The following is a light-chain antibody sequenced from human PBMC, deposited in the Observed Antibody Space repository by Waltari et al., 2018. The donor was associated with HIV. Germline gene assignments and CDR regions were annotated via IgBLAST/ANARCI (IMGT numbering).Light chain of an antibody. CDR2: RDT. J-gene: IGLJ2*01. CDR1: NIENRN. V-gene: IGLV3-9*01. Sequence: SYELTQPLSVSVALGQTARITCGGYNIENRNVYWYQQQPGQAPLLVIYRDTNRPSGSNLGNTATLTISRAQAGDEADYYCQVWDSSTVVFGGGTQLTVL. CDR3: QVWDSSTVV.